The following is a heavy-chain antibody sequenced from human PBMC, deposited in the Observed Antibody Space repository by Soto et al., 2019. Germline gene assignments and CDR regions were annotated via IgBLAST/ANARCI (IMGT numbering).Heavy chain of an antibody. Sequence: WTWIRQPPGKGLEWIAYIDGSGRTNYTPSLKSRITISVDRSKNQFSLNLSSVTAADTAFYYCARFRWEELRAFDHWGHGTLVTVAS. CDR2: IDGSGRT. D-gene: IGHD1-26*01. CDR3: ARFRWEELRAFDH. V-gene: IGHV4-59*01. J-gene: IGHJ4*01.